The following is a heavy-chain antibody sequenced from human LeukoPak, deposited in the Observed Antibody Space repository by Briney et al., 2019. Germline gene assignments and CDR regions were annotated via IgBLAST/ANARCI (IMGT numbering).Heavy chain of an antibody. CDR1: GFTFSNYA. J-gene: IGHJ4*02. Sequence: GGSLRLSCAASGFTFSNYAMTWVRQAPGKGLVWVSRINTDGSRTDSVEGRFTISRDNAKNTLYLQMNSLKAEDTAVYYCARVSRGNYYFDYWGPGTLVTVSS. V-gene: IGHV3-74*01. CDR3: ARVSRGNYYFDY. CDR2: INTDGSR.